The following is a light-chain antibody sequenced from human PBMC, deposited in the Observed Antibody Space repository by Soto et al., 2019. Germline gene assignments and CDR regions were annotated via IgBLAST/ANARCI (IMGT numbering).Light chain of an antibody. CDR3: QKYNSAPPFT. V-gene: IGKV1-27*01. J-gene: IGKJ3*01. Sequence: DIPMTQSPSSLSAPVGDRVTITCRASQGISNYLAWYQQKPGKVPKLLIYAASTLQSGVPSRFSGSGSGTDFTLTISSLQPEDVATYYRQKYNSAPPFTFGPGTKVDIK. CDR2: AAS. CDR1: QGISNY.